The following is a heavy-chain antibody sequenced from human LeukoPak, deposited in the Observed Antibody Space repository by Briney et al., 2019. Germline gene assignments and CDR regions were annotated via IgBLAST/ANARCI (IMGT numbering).Heavy chain of an antibody. Sequence: PSETLSLTCTVSGGSISSSSYYWGWIRQPPGKGLEWIGSIYYSGSTYYNPSLKSRVTISVDTSKNQFSLKLSSVTAADTAVYYCARWDYDILTGYPYYFDYGGQGTLVTVSS. CDR2: IYYSGST. V-gene: IGHV4-39*01. CDR3: ARWDYDILTGYPYYFDY. CDR1: GGSISSSSYY. D-gene: IGHD3-9*01. J-gene: IGHJ4*02.